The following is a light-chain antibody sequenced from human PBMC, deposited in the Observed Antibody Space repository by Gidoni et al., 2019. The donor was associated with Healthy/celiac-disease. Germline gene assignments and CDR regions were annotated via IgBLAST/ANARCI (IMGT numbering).Light chain of an antibody. CDR1: QSVSSSY. CDR3: QRYGSFLFT. CDR2: GAS. J-gene: IGKJ3*01. Sequence: EIVLTPSPGTLSLCPGERATLSCRASQSVSSSYLAWYQQKPGQAPRLLIYGASSRATGIPDRFSGSGSGTDFTLTISRLEPEDFAVYYCQRYGSFLFTFGPGTKVDIK. V-gene: IGKV3-20*01.